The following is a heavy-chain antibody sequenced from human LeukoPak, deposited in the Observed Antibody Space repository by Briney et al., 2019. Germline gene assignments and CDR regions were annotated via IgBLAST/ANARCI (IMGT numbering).Heavy chain of an antibody. CDR3: ARKGTSRTIFGVVTPRTDYYGMDV. CDR2: INPSGGST. Sequence: ASVKVSCKASGYTFTSYYMHWVRQAPGQGREWMGIINPSGGSTSYAQTFQGRVTMTRDTSTRTVYMELSSLRSEDTAVYYCARKGTSRTIFGVVTPRTDYYGMDVWGQGTTVTVSS. CDR1: GYTFTSYY. J-gene: IGHJ6*02. D-gene: IGHD3-3*01. V-gene: IGHV1-46*01.